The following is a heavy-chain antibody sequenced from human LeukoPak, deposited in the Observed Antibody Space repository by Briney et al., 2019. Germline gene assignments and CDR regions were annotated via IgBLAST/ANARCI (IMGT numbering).Heavy chain of an antibody. Sequence: GALRLSCAASGFTFSSYAMSWVRQAPGTGLEWVSAISGSGGSTYYADSVKGRFTISRDNSKNTLYLQMNSLRAEDTAVYYCGKRVAGAGTGLFEPLGQGTLVTVSS. CDR1: GFTFSSYA. J-gene: IGHJ5*02. CDR2: ISGSGGST. D-gene: IGHD6-13*01. CDR3: GKRVAGAGTGLFEP. V-gene: IGHV3-23*01.